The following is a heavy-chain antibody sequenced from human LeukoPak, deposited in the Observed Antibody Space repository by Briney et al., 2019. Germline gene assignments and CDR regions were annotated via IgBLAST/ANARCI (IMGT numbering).Heavy chain of an antibody. CDR1: GYTFTSYA. D-gene: IGHD3-9*01. CDR2: ISAGNGNT. CDR3: ATFHWYRSYFDY. Sequence: GASVKVSCKASGYTFTSYAIHWVRQAPGQRLEWMGWISAGNGNTKYSQNFQGRVTFISNTSATTAFMELSSLRSEDTAVYYCATFHWYRSYFDYWGQGTLVTVSS. J-gene: IGHJ4*02. V-gene: IGHV1-3*01.